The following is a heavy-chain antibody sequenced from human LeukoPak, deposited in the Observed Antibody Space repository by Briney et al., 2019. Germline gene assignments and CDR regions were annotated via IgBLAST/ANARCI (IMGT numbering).Heavy chain of an antibody. CDR1: GYSFSSGYY. D-gene: IGHD3-16*01. Sequence: SQSLCLPCTVSGYSFSSGYYWGWIGQPPGTGLEWIGQIHYTGKPDYNPSLKSRITISVDTSKNQVSLQVSSVTAADSAIYYCARFGVDYDMDVWGHGTTVTVFS. V-gene: IGHV4-38-2*02. CDR3: ARFGVDYDMDV. CDR2: IHYTGKP. J-gene: IGHJ6*02.